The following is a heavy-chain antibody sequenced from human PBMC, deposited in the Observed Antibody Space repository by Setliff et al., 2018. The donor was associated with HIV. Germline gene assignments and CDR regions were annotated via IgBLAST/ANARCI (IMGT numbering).Heavy chain of an antibody. Sequence: SVKVSCKASGGSFSSYGLSWVRQAPGQGLEWMGGIMPIFGTANYAQKFQGRVTIIADASTNTVNMELSSLRSEDTAVYYCATNPEMATINYYYYYMDVWGKGTTVTVSS. D-gene: IGHD5-12*01. CDR3: ATNPEMATINYYYYYMDV. CDR2: IMPIFGTA. J-gene: IGHJ6*03. CDR1: GGSFSSYG. V-gene: IGHV1-69*13.